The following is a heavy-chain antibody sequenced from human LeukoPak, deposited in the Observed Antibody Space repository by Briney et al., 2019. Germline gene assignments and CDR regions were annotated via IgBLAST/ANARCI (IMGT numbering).Heavy chain of an antibody. CDR1: GFTFSSYG. CDR3: ARDQDRDY. V-gene: IGHV3-23*01. CDR2: ISGSGGST. J-gene: IGHJ4*02. Sequence: TGGSLRLSCAASGFTFSSYGMSWVRQAPGKGLEWVSAISGSGGSTYYADSVKGRFTISRDNAKNSLYLQMNSLRAEDTAVYYCARDQDRDYWGQGTLVTVSS.